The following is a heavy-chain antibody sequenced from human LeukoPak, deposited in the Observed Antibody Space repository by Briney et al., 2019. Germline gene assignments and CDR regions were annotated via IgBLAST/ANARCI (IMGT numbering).Heavy chain of an antibody. Sequence: SETLSLTCTVSGGSISSSSYYWGWIRQPPGKGLEWIGSIYYSGSTYYNPSLKSRVTISVDTSKNQFSLKLSSVTAADTAVYYCARGRMTYYYGSGSYLGYWGQGTLVTVSS. V-gene: IGHV4-39*01. D-gene: IGHD3-10*01. J-gene: IGHJ4*02. CDR1: GGSISSSSYY. CDR3: ARGRMTYYYGSGSYLGY. CDR2: IYYSGST.